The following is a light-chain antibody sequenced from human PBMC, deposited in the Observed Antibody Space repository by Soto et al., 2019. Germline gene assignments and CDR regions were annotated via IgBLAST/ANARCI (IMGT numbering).Light chain of an antibody. Sequence: EVVMTQSPVTLTLSPGDRATVSCRASQTVVTHLAWFQQKPGQPPRLLIYDASATATGIPARFSGSGSGTEFTLTISSLQSEYFAVYYCQQYNKWPRTFGQGTKVE. J-gene: IGKJ1*01. CDR1: QTVVTH. CDR2: DAS. V-gene: IGKV3-15*01. CDR3: QQYNKWPRT.